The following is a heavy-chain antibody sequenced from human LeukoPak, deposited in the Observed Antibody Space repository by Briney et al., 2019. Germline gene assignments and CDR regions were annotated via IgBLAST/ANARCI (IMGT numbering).Heavy chain of an antibody. V-gene: IGHV4-31*03. D-gene: IGHD3-16*01. J-gene: IGHJ3*02. Sequence: PSETLSVTCTVSGGSISSGGYYWSWIRQHPGKGLEWIGYIYYSGSTYYNPSPKSRVTISVDTSKNQFSLKLSSVTAADTAVYYCARPERGAFDIWGQGAMVTVSS. CDR1: GGSISSGGYY. CDR3: ARPERGAFDI. CDR2: IYYSGST.